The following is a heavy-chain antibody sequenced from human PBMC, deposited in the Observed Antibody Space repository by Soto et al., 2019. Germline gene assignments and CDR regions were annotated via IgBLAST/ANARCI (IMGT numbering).Heavy chain of an antibody. CDR1: GFTFSSYA. J-gene: IGHJ4*02. CDR3: ARGRITMIVVALDFFDY. V-gene: IGHV3-30-3*01. Sequence: GGSLRLSCAASGFTFSSYAMHWVRQAPGKGLEWVAVISYDGSNKYYADSVKGRFTISRDNSKNTLYLQMNSLRAEDTAVYYCARGRITMIVVALDFFDYWGQGTLVTVSS. CDR2: ISYDGSNK. D-gene: IGHD3-22*01.